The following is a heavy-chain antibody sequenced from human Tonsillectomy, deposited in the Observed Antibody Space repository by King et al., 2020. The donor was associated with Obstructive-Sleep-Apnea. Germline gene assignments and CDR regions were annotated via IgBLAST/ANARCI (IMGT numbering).Heavy chain of an antibody. J-gene: IGHJ4*02. CDR3: TRDLGYYDTSGYLGFY. Sequence: VQLVESGGGLVQPGRSLRLSCTASGFTFGDYAMSWFRQAPGKGLEWVGFIRRKGYGGKTEYAESVKGRFTISRDDSKSIAYLQMTSLKTEDTAVYYCTRDLGYYDTSGYLGFYWGQGTLVTVSS. CDR2: IRRKGYGGKT. D-gene: IGHD3-22*01. V-gene: IGHV3-49*03. CDR1: GFTFGDYA.